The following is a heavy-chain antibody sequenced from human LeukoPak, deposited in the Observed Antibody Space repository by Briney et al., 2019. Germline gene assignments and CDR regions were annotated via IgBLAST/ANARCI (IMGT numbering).Heavy chain of an antibody. D-gene: IGHD3-22*01. CDR3: ARAHYYDSSFTRSYFDY. Sequence: ASVKVSCKASGYTFTSYGISWVRQAPGQGLEWMGWISAYNGNTNYAQKLQGRVTMTTDTSTSTAYMELRSLRSDDTAVYYCARAHYYDSSFTRSYFDYWGQGTLVTVSS. V-gene: IGHV1-18*01. CDR2: ISAYNGNT. CDR1: GYTFTSYG. J-gene: IGHJ4*02.